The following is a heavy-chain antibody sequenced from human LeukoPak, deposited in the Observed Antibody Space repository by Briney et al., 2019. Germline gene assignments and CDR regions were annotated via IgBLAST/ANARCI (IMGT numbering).Heavy chain of an antibody. V-gene: IGHV3-23*01. CDR2: ISGTGGST. J-gene: IGHJ4*02. Sequence: GESLRLSCAASGLTFSSYALSWVRQAPGKGLEWVSSISGTGGSTYCTDSVKGRFTISRDNSKSTLYLQLDSLRAEDTAVYFCAKDALPPDYWGQGTLVTASS. CDR3: AKDALPPDY. CDR1: GLTFSSYA.